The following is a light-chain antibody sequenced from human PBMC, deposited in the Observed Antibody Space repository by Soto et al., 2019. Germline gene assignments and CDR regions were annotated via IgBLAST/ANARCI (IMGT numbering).Light chain of an antibody. CDR3: AAWDDSRYGVV. V-gene: IGLV1-44*01. J-gene: IGLJ2*01. Sequence: QSVLTQSPSASGTPGQRVIIACSGSSSNIGSNHVNWYRHLPGAAPKLLIFRSDQRASGVPDRFSGSKSGTTASLAISGLQSGDEADYYCAAWDDSRYGVVFGGGTKLTVL. CDR2: RSD. CDR1: SSNIGSNH.